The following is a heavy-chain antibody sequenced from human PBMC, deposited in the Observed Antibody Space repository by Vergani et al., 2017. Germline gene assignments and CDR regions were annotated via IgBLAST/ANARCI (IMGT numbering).Heavy chain of an antibody. Sequence: EVQLVESGGGLVQPGRSLRLSCAASGFTFDDYAMHWVRQAPGKGLEWVSGINWNSDSIAYADSVKGRFTISRDNAKNSLYLQMNSLKTEDTAVYYCTRDAVTIWEHIVVVTAPPVYYYYYYGMDVWGQGP. CDR3: TRDAVTIWEHIVVVTAPPVYYYYYYGMDV. J-gene: IGHJ6*02. V-gene: IGHV3-9*01. CDR1: GFTFDDYA. CDR2: INWNSDSI. D-gene: IGHD2-21*02.